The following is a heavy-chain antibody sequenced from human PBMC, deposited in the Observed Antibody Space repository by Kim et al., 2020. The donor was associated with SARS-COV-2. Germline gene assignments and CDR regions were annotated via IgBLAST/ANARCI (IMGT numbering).Heavy chain of an antibody. J-gene: IGHJ3*02. Sequence: AQKFQGSVTMTRDTSTSTVYMELSSLRSEDTAVYYCARDLVVVPAAGAFDIWGQGTMVTVSS. V-gene: IGHV1-46*01. D-gene: IGHD2-2*01. CDR3: ARDLVVVPAAGAFDI.